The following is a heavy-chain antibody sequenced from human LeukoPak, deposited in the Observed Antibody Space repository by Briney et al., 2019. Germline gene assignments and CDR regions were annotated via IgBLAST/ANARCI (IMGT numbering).Heavy chain of an antibody. J-gene: IGHJ4*02. Sequence: PGGSLRLSCAASGFTFSDHHMDWVRQAPGKGLEWIGRSTNKDYGHSPVYAASVRGRFTFSRDDPKNSLYLQMNSLTTEDTAVYYCTRIFYYGTRGFYPDFWGQGTLVTVSS. V-gene: IGHV3-72*01. D-gene: IGHD3-10*01. CDR2: STNKDYGHSP. CDR3: TRIFYYGTRGFYPDF. CDR1: GFTFSDHH.